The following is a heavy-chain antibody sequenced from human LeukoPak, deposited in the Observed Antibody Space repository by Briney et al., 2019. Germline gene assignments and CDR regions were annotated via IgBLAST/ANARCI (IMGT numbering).Heavy chain of an antibody. V-gene: IGHV3-30*18. J-gene: IGHJ3*02. D-gene: IGHD4-23*01. CDR3: ANDYGGSALGDAFDI. Sequence: GGSLRLSCAASGFSFSNYTMHWVRQAPGKGLEWVAVISYDGSNKYYGDSVKGRFTISRDNSRNTLYLQMNSLRAEDTAVYYCANDYGGSALGDAFDIWGQGTMVTVSS. CDR1: GFSFSNYT. CDR2: ISYDGSNK.